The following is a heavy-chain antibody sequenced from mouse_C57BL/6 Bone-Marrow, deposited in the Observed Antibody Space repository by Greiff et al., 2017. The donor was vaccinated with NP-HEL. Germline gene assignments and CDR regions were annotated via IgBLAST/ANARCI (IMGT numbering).Heavy chain of an antibody. CDR3: ASTVVASNAMDY. V-gene: IGHV2-2*01. CDR1: GFSFTSYG. Sequence: QVQLQQSGPGLVQPSQSLSITCTVSGFSFTSYGVHWVRQSPGQGLEWLGVIWRVGSPAYNAAFISRLSISKDNSKSQVFFTMISRQADDTATYYCASTVVASNAMDYWGQGTSVTVSS. J-gene: IGHJ4*01. D-gene: IGHD1-1*01. CDR2: IWRVGSP.